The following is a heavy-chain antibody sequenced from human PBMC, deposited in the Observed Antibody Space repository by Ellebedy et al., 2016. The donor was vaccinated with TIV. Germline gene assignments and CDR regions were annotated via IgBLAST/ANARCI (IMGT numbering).Heavy chain of an antibody. Sequence: ASVKVSCXASGYTFTSYDINWVRQATGQGLEWMGWMNPNSGNTGYAQKFQGRVTMTRNTSISTAYMELSSLRSEDTAVYYCARVPPTETGYWQNNWFDPWGQGTLVTVSS. V-gene: IGHV1-8*01. CDR3: ARVPPTETGYWQNNWFDP. D-gene: IGHD3-9*01. J-gene: IGHJ5*02. CDR2: MNPNSGNT. CDR1: GYTFTSYD.